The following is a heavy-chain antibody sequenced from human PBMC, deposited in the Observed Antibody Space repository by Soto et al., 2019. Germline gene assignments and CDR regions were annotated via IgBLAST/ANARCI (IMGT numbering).Heavy chain of an antibody. Sequence: QLQLQESGSGLVKPSQTLSLTCAGSGGSISSGGYSCNWIRQPPVKGLEWIGYIYHRGSTYYNPSLKSRVTISVDRSQNQFSLKLSSVTAADTAVYYCARGVTTVTTFDYWGQGTLVTVSS. V-gene: IGHV4-30-2*01. CDR1: GGSISSGGYS. D-gene: IGHD4-17*01. CDR3: ARGVTTVTTFDY. CDR2: IYHRGST. J-gene: IGHJ4*02.